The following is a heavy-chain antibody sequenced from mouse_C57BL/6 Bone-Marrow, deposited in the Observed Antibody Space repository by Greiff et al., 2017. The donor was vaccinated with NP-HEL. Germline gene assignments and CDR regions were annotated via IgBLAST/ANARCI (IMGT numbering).Heavy chain of an antibody. D-gene: IGHD2-1*01. CDR2: INPYNGGT. J-gene: IGHJ2*01. V-gene: IGHV1-19*01. CDR1: GYTFTDYY. CDR3: ARWDGNYFDD. Sequence: VQLQQSGPVLVKPGASVKMSCKASGYTFTDYYMNWVKQSHGKSLEWIGVINPYNGGTSYNQKFKGKATLTVDKSSSTAYMELNSLTSEDSAVYYCARWDGNYFDDWGQGTTLTVPS.